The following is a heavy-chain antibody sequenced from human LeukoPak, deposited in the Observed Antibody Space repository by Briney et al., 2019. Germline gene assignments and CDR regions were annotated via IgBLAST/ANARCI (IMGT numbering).Heavy chain of an antibody. Sequence: PGVSLRLSCAASGFTFNNYAMSWVRQAPGKGLEWVSGISGSGGNTYYADSVKGRFTISRDNSKNTLSLQMNSLRAEDTAVYYCAKDFSFNVVLPSAIYFDYWGQGTLVTVSS. V-gene: IGHV3-23*01. CDR2: ISGSGGNT. J-gene: IGHJ4*02. D-gene: IGHD2-2*01. CDR1: GFTFNNYA. CDR3: AKDFSFNVVLPSAIYFDY.